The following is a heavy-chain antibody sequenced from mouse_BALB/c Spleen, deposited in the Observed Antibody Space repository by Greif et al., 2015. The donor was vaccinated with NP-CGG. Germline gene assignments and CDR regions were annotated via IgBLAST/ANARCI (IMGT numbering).Heavy chain of an antibody. Sequence: EVQLQESGPGLVKPSQSLSLTCTVTGYSITSDYAWNWIRQFPGNKLEWMGYISYSGSTSYNPSLKSRISITRDTSKNQFFLQLNSVTTEDTATYYCARELGLLMDYWGQGTSVTVSS. J-gene: IGHJ4*01. D-gene: IGHD3-1*01. CDR3: ARELGLLMDY. V-gene: IGHV3-2*02. CDR2: ISYSGST. CDR1: GYSITSDYA.